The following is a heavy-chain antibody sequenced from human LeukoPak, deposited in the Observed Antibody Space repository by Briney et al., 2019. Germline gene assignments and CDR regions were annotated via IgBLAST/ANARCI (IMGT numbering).Heavy chain of an antibody. CDR3: ARDGRLGQAPWYLYYYYGMDV. CDR2: ISAYNGNT. V-gene: IGHV1-18*04. D-gene: IGHD6-13*01. J-gene: IGHJ6*04. Sequence: ASVTVSCKASGYTFTSYGISWVRQAPGQGLEWMGWISAYNGNTNYAQKLQGRVTMTTDTSTSTAYMELRSLRSDDTAVYYCARDGRLGQAPWYLYYYYGMDVWGKGTTVTVSS. CDR1: GYTFTSYG.